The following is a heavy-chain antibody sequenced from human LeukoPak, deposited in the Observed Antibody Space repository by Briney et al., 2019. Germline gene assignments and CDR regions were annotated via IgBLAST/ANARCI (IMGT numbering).Heavy chain of an antibody. V-gene: IGHV1-69*05. D-gene: IGHD5-18*01. Sequence: SVKVSCKASGGTFSSYAISWVRQAPGQGLEWMGGIIPIFGTANYAQKFQGRVTITMDESTSTAYMELSSLRSEDTAVYYCARGDTAMVRRYYYYYMDVWGKGTTVTVSS. J-gene: IGHJ6*03. CDR3: ARGDTAMVRRYYYYYMDV. CDR2: IIPIFGTA. CDR1: GGTFSSYA.